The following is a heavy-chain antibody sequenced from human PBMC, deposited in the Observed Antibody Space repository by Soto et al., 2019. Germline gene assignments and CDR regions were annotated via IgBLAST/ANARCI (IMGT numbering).Heavy chain of an antibody. CDR1: DDSISRGVFF. CDR2: IDYRGTT. CDR3: ARLIPIAAAGIADP. V-gene: IGHV4-31*03. Sequence: PSETLSLTCTVSDDSISRGVFFWCWFRQHPGRGLQWIAYIDYRGTTYYNPSLRTRTTMSIDASKRHFSLHLASASPADTAVYYCARLIPIAAAGIADPWGQGSLVTVSS. D-gene: IGHD6-13*01. J-gene: IGHJ5*02.